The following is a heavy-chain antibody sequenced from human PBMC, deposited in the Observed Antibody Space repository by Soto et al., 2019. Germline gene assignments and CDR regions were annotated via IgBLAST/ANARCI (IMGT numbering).Heavy chain of an antibody. J-gene: IGHJ4*02. D-gene: IGHD3-22*01. CDR3: AIGLSDYYDNSGNYFLDY. V-gene: IGHV1-18*01. CDR2: ISTYNGNT. Sequence: QVQLVQSGAEVKKPGASVKVSCKASGYTFTTYGMSWVRQARGQGLDWMGWISTYNGNTKYAERLQGRVTMNTETTTSTAYMELRSLRSDYTAVDYSAIGLSDYYDNSGNYFLDYWGQGTLGSVSS. CDR1: GYTFTTYG.